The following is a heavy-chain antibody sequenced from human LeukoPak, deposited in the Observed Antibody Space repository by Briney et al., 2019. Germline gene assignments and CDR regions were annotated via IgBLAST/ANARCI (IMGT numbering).Heavy chain of an antibody. J-gene: IGHJ3*02. V-gene: IGHV3-33*01. Sequence: GGSLRLSCAASGFTFSNYGIHWVRQAPGKGLEWVAIIWYDGTRKYYADSVKGRFTISRDNSKNTLYLQMNSLRAEDTAVYYCARDKGGVSLPGTFDIWGQGTMVTVSS. D-gene: IGHD3-10*01. CDR1: GFTFSNYG. CDR3: ARDKGGVSLPGTFDI. CDR2: IWYDGTRK.